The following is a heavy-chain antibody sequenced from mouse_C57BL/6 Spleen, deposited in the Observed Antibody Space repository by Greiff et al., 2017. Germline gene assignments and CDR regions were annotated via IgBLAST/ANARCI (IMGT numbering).Heavy chain of an antibody. CDR1: GYTFTSYG. D-gene: IGHD2-3*01. J-gene: IGHJ2*01. Sequence: VQLQESGAELARPGASVKLSCKASGYTFTSYGISWVKQRTGQGLEWIGEIYPRSGNTYYNEKFKGKATLTADKSSSTAYMELRSLTSEDSAVYFCAREGLLEYYFDYWGQGTTLTVSS. CDR3: AREGLLEYYFDY. CDR2: IYPRSGNT. V-gene: IGHV1-81*01.